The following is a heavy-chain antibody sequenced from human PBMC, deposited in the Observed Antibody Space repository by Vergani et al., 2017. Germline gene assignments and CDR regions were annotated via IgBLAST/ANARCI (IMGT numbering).Heavy chain of an antibody. CDR3: ARDPSAAACESQPSFVDY. J-gene: IGHJ4*02. CDR1: GFTFSSYA. Sequence: VQLVESGGGLVQPGGSLRLSCAASGFTFSSYAMHWVRQAPGKGLEWVAVISYDGSNKYYADSVKGRFTISRDNSKNTLYLQMNSLRAEDTAVYYCARDPSAAACESQPSFVDYWGQGTLVTVSS. V-gene: IGHV3-30-3*01. D-gene: IGHD6-13*01. CDR2: ISYDGSNK.